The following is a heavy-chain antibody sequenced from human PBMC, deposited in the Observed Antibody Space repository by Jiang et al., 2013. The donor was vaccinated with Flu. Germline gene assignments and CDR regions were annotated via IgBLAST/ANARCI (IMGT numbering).Heavy chain of an antibody. Sequence: PTQTLTLTCTFSGFSLSTSGMRASWIRQPPGKALEWLARIDWDDDKFYSTSLKTRLTISKDTSKNQVVLTMTNMDPVDTATYYCARTDSSDYCQDAFGLWGQGTMVTVSS. D-gene: IGHD3-22*01. CDR2: IDWDDDK. J-gene: IGHJ3*01. V-gene: IGHV2-70*04. CDR3: ARTDSSDYCQDAFGL. CDR1: GFSLSTSGMR.